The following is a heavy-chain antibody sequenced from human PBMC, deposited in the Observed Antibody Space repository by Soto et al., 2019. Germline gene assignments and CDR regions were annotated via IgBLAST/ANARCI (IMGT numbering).Heavy chain of an antibody. CDR1: GGTFSSYT. D-gene: IGHD2-2*01. CDR2: IIPILGIA. J-gene: IGHJ4*02. Sequence: GASVKVSCKASGGTFSSYTISWVRQAPGQGLEWMGRIIPILGIANYAQRFQGRVTITADKSTSTAYMELSSLRSEDTAVYYCTGYCSSTSCYYTGYWGQGTLVTVSS. CDR3: TGYCSSTSCYYTGY. V-gene: IGHV1-69*02.